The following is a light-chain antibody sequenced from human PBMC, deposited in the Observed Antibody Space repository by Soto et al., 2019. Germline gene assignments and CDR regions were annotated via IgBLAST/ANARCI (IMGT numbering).Light chain of an antibody. J-gene: IGLJ2*01. Sequence: QSVLTQPPSVSGAPGQRVTISCTGSSSNIGAGYDVHWYQQLPGTAPKLLIYGNSNRPSGVPDRFSGSKSGTSASLAITGRQAEDEADYYGQSYDSSLSGWKVFGGGTKLTVL. CDR1: SSNIGAGYD. V-gene: IGLV1-40*01. CDR2: GNS. CDR3: QSYDSSLSGWKV.